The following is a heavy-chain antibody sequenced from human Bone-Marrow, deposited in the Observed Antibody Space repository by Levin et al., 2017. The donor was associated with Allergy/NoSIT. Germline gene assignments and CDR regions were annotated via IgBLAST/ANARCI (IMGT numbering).Heavy chain of an antibody. CDR3: ARAQVVPAAIGRWFDP. CDR1: GGSISSGDYY. D-gene: IGHD2-2*01. V-gene: IGHV4-30-4*01. Sequence: SQTLSLTCTVSGGSISSGDYYWSWIRQPPGKGLEWIGYIYYSGSTYYNPSLKSRVTISVDTSKNQFSLKLSSVTAADTAVYYCARAQVVPAAIGRWFDPWGQGTLVTVSS. J-gene: IGHJ5*02. CDR2: IYYSGST.